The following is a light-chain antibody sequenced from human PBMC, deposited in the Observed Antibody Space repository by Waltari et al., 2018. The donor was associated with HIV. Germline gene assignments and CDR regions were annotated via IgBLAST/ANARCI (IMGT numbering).Light chain of an antibody. V-gene: IGLV1-47*01. CDR3: STWDDKMSGVI. CDR2: NNK. CDR1: ISNIGNHY. J-gene: IGLJ2*01. Sequence: QSVLTQPPSTSGTPGQRVTISCSGSISNIGNHYVYWYQHLPGTDPKLLIYNNKRRPPVLPARCAGSNSDTSASLSISGLRSEDEADYYCSTWDDKMSGVIFGGGTKLTVL.